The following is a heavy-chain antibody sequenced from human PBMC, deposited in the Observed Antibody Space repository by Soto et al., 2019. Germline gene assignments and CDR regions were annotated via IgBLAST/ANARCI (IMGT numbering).Heavy chain of an antibody. CDR1: GYTFTSYG. CDR3: ARARFEYSSSPFDY. Sequence: ASVKVSCKASGYTFTSYGISWVRQAPGQGLEWMGWISAYNGNTNYAQKLQGRVTMTTDTSTSTAYMELRSLRSEDTAVYYCARARFEYSSSPFDYWGQGTLVTVPQ. V-gene: IGHV1-18*01. D-gene: IGHD6-6*01. CDR2: ISAYNGNT. J-gene: IGHJ4*02.